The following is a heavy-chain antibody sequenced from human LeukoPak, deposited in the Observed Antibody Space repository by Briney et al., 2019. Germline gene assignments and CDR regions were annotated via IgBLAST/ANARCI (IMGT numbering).Heavy chain of an antibody. CDR2: IWYDGSNK. D-gene: IGHD6-19*01. V-gene: IGHV3-33*01. CDR1: GFTLRSYR. J-gene: IGHJ6*04. CDR3: ARDLWSGGWVVDYCYYGMDV. Sequence: GRSLRLSCAASGFTLRSYRMHWVRHAQRKGLGWVAVIWYDGSNKYYADSVQGRVAISRDNSKNTLCVQMNSLSAEGTAVYDCARDLWSGGWVVDYCYYGMDVWGKGTTVSVSS.